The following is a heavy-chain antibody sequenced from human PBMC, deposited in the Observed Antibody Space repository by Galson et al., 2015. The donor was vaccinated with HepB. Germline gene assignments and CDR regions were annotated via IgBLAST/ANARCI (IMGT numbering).Heavy chain of an antibody. CDR2: LIPILGIT. D-gene: IGHD4-23*01. CDR3: ARHDYGGYIHIDY. J-gene: IGHJ4*02. Sequence: SVKVSCKASGGIFSSYTITWVRRAPRQGLEWMGRLIPILGITNYAQKFQGRVTITADTSLTTAYMELSSLRSEDTAVYYCARHDYGGYIHIDYWGQGTLVTVSS. CDR1: GGIFSSYT. V-gene: IGHV1-69*02.